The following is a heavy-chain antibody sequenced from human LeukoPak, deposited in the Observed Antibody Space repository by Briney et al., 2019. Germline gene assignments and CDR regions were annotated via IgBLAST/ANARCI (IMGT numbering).Heavy chain of an antibody. CDR2: ISGSGGTT. CDR3: VKRTPYSSGSYYFDY. CDR1: GFTFSSYA. D-gene: IGHD3-22*01. V-gene: IGHV3-23*01. J-gene: IGHJ4*02. Sequence: GGSLRLSCEVSGFTFSSYAMSWVRQAPGKGLEWVSAISGSGGTTNYADSVKGRLTISRDNSQNTLYLQMNSLRAEDTAVYYCVKRTPYSSGSYYFDYWGQGTLVTVSS.